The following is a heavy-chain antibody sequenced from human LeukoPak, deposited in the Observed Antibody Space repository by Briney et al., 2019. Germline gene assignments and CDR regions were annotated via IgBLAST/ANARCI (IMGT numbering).Heavy chain of an antibody. J-gene: IGHJ5*02. CDR2: IYYSGST. Sequence: SSETLSLTCTVSGGSISSSSYYWGWIRQPPGKGLEWIGSIYYSGSTYYNPSLKSRVTISVDTSKNQFSLKLSSVTAADTAVYYCARGGSYQKARFDPWGQGTLVTVSS. D-gene: IGHD1-26*01. V-gene: IGHV4-39*07. CDR3: ARGGSYQKARFDP. CDR1: GGSISSSSYY.